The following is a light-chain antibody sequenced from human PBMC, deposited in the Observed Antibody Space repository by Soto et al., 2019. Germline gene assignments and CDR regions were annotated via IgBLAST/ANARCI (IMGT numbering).Light chain of an antibody. CDR2: KAS. CDR1: QSISTW. V-gene: IGKV1-5*03. J-gene: IGKJ4*01. CDR3: QQSYSGPLT. Sequence: DIQMTQSPSTLSASVGDRVTITCRASQSISTWLAWYQQKPGKAPKFLIYKASNLESGVPSRFSGIGSGTDFTLSISSLQPEDFATYYCQQSYSGPLTFGGGTKVDIK.